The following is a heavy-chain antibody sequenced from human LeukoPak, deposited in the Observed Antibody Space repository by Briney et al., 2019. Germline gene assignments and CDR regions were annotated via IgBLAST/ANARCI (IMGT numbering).Heavy chain of an antibody. J-gene: IGHJ5*02. CDR1: GGSFSGYY. V-gene: IGHV4-34*01. CDR3: ARGRGRIAARKKGNWFDP. Sequence: PSETLSLTCAVYGGSFSGYYWSWIRQPPGKGLEWIGEINHSGSTNYNPSLKSRVTISVDTSKNQFSLKLSSVTAADTAVYYCARGRGRIAARKKGNWFDPWGQGTLVTVSS. D-gene: IGHD6-6*01. CDR2: INHSGST.